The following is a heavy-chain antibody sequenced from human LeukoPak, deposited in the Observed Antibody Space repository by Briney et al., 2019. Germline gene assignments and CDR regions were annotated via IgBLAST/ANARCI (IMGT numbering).Heavy chain of an antibody. CDR1: GGSISSSSYY. J-gene: IGHJ4*02. CDR2: IYYSGST. V-gene: IGHV4-39*07. Sequence: SETLSLTCTVSGGSISSSSYYWGWIRQPPGKGLEWIGSIYYSGSTYYNPSLKSRVTISVDTSKNQFSLKLSSVTAADTAVYYCATSEQRAWLVRAWGQGTLVTVSS. D-gene: IGHD6-19*01. CDR3: ATSEQRAWLVRA.